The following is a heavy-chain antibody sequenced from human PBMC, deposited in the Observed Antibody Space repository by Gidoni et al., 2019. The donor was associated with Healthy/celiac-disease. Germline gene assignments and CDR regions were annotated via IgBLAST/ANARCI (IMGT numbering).Heavy chain of an antibody. D-gene: IGHD6-19*01. Sequence: QVQLGQAGAEVKKPGASVKVSGRAAGYTFTSYDINWVRQATGQGLGWMGWMNPNSGNPGYAQKFQGRVTMTRNTSIRTAYMELSSLRSEDTAVYYCARATVADPLRLDPWGQGTLVTVSS. J-gene: IGHJ5*02. CDR2: MNPNSGNP. CDR3: ARATVADPLRLDP. V-gene: IGHV1-8*01. CDR1: GYTFTSYD.